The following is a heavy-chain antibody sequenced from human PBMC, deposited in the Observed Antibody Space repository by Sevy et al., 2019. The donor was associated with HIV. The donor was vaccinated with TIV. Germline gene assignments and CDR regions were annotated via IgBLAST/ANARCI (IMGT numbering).Heavy chain of an antibody. CDR3: VREGVGGFSYSLDC. Sequence: GGSLRLSCAASGFTFSTYWMSWVRQAPGKGLEWVATMNQDGSEKYYVNSVKGRFTISRDNAQNSLYLQMNSLGAEDTAVYYGVREGVGGFSYSLDCWGQGTLVTVSS. D-gene: IGHD5-18*01. V-gene: IGHV3-7*01. CDR2: MNQDGSEK. J-gene: IGHJ4*02. CDR1: GFTFSTYW.